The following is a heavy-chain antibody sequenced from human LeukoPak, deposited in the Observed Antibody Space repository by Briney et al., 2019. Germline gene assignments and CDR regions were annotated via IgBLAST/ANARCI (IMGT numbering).Heavy chain of an antibody. CDR1: GGSISSYY. V-gene: IGHV4-59*01. D-gene: IGHD4-17*01. Sequence: PSETLSLTCTVSGGSISSYYWSWIRQPPGKGLEWIGYIYYSGSTNYNPSLKSRVTISVDTSKNQFSLKLSSVTAADTAVYYCARDRSPYGELDYWGQGTLVTVSS. CDR3: ARDRSPYGELDY. J-gene: IGHJ4*02. CDR2: IYYSGST.